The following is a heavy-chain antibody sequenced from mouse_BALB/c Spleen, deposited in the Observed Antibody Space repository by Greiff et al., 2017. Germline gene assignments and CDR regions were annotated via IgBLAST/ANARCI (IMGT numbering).Heavy chain of an antibody. J-gene: IGHJ4*01. CDR2: ISSGGST. V-gene: IGHV5-6-5*01. D-gene: IGHD2-2*01. Sequence: EVQLVESGGGLVKPGGSLKLSCAASGFTFSSYAMSWVRQTPEKRLEWVASISSGGSTYYPDSVKGRFTISRDNARNILYLQMSSLRSEDTAMYYCARYGSYAMDYWGQGTSVTVSS. CDR1: GFTFSSYA. CDR3: ARYGSYAMDY.